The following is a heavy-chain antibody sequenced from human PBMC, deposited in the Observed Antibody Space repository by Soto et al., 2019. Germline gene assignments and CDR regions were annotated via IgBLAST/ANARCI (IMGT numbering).Heavy chain of an antibody. CDR3: ARFPRERYFDWPREG. CDR2: IIPIFGTA. V-gene: IGHV1-69*13. J-gene: IGHJ4*02. D-gene: IGHD3-9*01. CDR1: GGTFSSYA. Sequence: SVKVSCKASGGTFSSYAISWVRQAPGQGLEWMGGIIPIFGTANYAQKFQGRVTITADESTSTAYMELSSLRSEDTAVYYCARFPRERYFDWPREGWGQGTLVTSPQ.